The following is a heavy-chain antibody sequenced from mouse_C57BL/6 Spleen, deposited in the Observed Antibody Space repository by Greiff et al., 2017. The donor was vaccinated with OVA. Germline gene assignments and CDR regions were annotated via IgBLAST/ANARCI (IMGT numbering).Heavy chain of an antibody. D-gene: IGHD1-1*01. V-gene: IGHV1-26*01. CDR2: INPNNGGT. J-gene: IGHJ2*01. CDR1: GYTFTDYY. CDR3: ARGGFYGRNFDD. Sequence: EVQLQQSGPELVKPGASVKISCKASGYTFTDYYMNWVKQSHGKSLEWIGDINPNNGGTSYNQKFKGKATLTVDKSSSTAYMELRSLTSEDSAVYYCARGGFYGRNFDDWGQGTTLTVSS.